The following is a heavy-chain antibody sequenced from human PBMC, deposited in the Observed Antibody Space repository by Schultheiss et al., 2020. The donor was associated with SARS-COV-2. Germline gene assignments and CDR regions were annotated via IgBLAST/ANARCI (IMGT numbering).Heavy chain of an antibody. D-gene: IGHD2-2*01. CDR2: ISSSSSYI. V-gene: IGHV3-21*01. J-gene: IGHJ4*02. CDR1: GFAVSSFY. CDR3: ARMVVPAASSPVDY. Sequence: GGSLRLSCAASGFAVSSFYMNWVRQAPGKGLEWVSYISSSSSYIYYADSVKGRFTISRDNAKNSLYLQMNSLRAEDTAVYYCARMVVPAASSPVDYWGQGTLVTVSS.